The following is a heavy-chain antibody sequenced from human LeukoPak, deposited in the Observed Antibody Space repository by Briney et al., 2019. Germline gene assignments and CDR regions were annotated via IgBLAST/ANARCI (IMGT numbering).Heavy chain of an antibody. CDR1: GFTFSNFA. CDR2: ISGSGGST. D-gene: IGHD6-19*01. Sequence: GRSLRLSCAASGFTFSNFAMNWVRQAPGKGLEWVSTISGSGGSTYYADSVKGRFTISRDNSKHTLYLQMNSLRAEDTAVYYCAKMVHTEQWLVPFDYWGQGTLVTVSS. CDR3: AKMVHTEQWLVPFDY. V-gene: IGHV3-23*01. J-gene: IGHJ4*02.